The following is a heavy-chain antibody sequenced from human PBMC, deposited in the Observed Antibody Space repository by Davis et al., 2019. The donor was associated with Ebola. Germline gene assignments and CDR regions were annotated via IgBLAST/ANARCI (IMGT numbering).Heavy chain of an antibody. CDR3: ARDSSGWVDY. CDR2: ISTNSGGT. Sequence: ASVKVSCKASGYAFTSFGISWVRQAPGLGLEWMGWISTNSGGTNYAQKFQGRVTMTRDTSISTAYMELSRLRSDDTAVYYCARDSSGWVDYWGQGTLVTVSS. D-gene: IGHD6-19*01. V-gene: IGHV1-2*02. J-gene: IGHJ4*02. CDR1: GYAFTSFG.